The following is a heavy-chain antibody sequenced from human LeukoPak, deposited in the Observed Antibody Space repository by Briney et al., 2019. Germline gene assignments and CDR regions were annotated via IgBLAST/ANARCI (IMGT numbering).Heavy chain of an antibody. CDR1: GGSISSSSYY. CDR3: ARLPGGSGSYRNWNWFDP. Sequence: SETLSLTCTVSGGSISSSSYYWGWIRQPPGKGLEWIGSIYYSGSTYYHPSLKSRVTISVDPSTNHFSLKLSSVTAADTAVYYCARLPGGSGSYRNWNWFDPWGQGTLVTVSS. V-gene: IGHV4-39*02. D-gene: IGHD3-10*01. J-gene: IGHJ5*02. CDR2: IYYSGST.